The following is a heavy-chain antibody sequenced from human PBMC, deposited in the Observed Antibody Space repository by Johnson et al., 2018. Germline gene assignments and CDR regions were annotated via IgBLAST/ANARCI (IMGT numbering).Heavy chain of an antibody. CDR1: GFTFDDYA. CDR3: AKHSSAYISRSYFQH. Sequence: VQLVESGGGLVQPGRSLRLSCAASGFTFDDYAMHWVRQAPGKGLEWVSGISWNRGSIGYADSVKGRFTISRDNAKNSLYLQMNSLRAEDTALYYCAKHSSAYISRSYFQHWGQGTLVTVSS. CDR2: ISWNRGSI. J-gene: IGHJ1*01. V-gene: IGHV3-9*01. D-gene: IGHD2-15*01.